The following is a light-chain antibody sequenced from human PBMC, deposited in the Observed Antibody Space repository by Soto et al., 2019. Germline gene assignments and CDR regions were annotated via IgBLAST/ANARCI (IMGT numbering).Light chain of an antibody. CDR3: QSYDSSLSLYV. CDR1: SSNIGAGYD. CDR2: GNS. J-gene: IGLJ1*01. V-gene: IGLV1-40*01. Sequence: QSALTQPPSVSGAPGQRVTISCTGSSSNIGAGYDVHWYQQLPGTAPKLLIYGNSNRPSGVPDRFSGSKSGTSASLAITGLQAEDEAYYYCQSYDSSLSLYVFGTGPKVTGL.